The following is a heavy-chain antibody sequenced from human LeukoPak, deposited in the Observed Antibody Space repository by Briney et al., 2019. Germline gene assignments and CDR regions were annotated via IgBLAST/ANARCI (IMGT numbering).Heavy chain of an antibody. CDR1: GDSISSGDYY. Sequence: SETLSLTCTVSGDSISSGDYYWSWIRQPAGKGLEWIGRISSSGSTNYNPSLKSRVTISVDTSKNQFSLKLSSVTAADTAVYFCARTNSGYSYNLGYYYYMDVWGKGTTVTISS. D-gene: IGHD5-12*01. CDR2: ISSSGST. J-gene: IGHJ6*03. V-gene: IGHV4-61*02. CDR3: ARTNSGYSYNLGYYYYMDV.